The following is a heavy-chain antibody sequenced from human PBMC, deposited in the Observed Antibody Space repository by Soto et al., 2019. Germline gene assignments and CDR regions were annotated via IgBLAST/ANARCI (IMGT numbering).Heavy chain of an antibody. J-gene: IGHJ5*02. CDR1: GGSISSYY. CDR3: ARVSITMVRGLRLNWFDP. CDR2: IYYSGST. Sequence: PSETLSLTCTVSGGSISSYYWSWIRQPPGKGLEWIGYIYYSGSTNYNPSLKSRVTISVDTSKNQFSLKLSSVTAADTAVYYCARVSITMVRGLRLNWFDPWGQGTLVTVSS. D-gene: IGHD3-10*01. V-gene: IGHV4-59*08.